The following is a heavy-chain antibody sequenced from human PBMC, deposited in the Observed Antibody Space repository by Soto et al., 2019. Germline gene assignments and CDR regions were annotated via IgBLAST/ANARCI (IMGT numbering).Heavy chain of an antibody. V-gene: IGHV3-74*01. J-gene: IGHJ4*02. D-gene: IGHD2-21*02. Sequence: GRSLRLSCAASGFTFNTWMHWVRQAPGEGLVWVSSIDSDGSITSYADSVKGRFTISRDNAKNTLYLQMNSLRAEDTAVYYCATLGLQQAFWGQGTLVTVSS. CDR2: IDSDGSIT. CDR1: GFTFNTW. CDR3: ATLGLQQAF.